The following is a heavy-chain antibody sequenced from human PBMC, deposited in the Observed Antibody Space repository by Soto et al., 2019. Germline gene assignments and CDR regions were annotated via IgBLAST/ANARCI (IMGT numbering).Heavy chain of an antibody. V-gene: IGHV3-48*01. D-gene: IGHD5-18*01. CDR1: GFTFSSYS. CDR3: ARDSGYSYGPFDY. J-gene: IGHJ4*02. CDR2: ISSSSSTI. Sequence: EVQLVESGGGLVQPGGSLRLSCAASGFTFSSYSMNWVRQAPGKGLEWVSYISSSSSTIYYADSVKGRFTISRDNAKNSLYLQMNSLSAEDTAVYYCARDSGYSYGPFDYWGQGTLVTVSS.